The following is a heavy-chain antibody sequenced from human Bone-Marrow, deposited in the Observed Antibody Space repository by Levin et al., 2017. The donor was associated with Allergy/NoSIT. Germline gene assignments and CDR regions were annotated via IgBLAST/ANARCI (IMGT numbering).Heavy chain of an antibody. J-gene: IGHJ4*02. V-gene: IGHV5-51*01. CDR1: GYSFASYW. CDR3: ARHLGRGFDY. CDR2: IYPGDSDT. Sequence: GESLKISCQGSGYSFASYWIAWVRQMPGKGLEWMGIIYPGDSDTKYSPSFQGQVTISADKSISTTYLQWRSLEASDTAIYYCARHLGRGFDYWGQGTLVTVSS.